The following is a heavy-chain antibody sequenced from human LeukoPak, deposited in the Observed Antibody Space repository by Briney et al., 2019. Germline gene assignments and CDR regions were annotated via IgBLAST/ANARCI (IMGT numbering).Heavy chain of an antibody. CDR1: GFTFSSYA. CDR2: ISGSGGRT. Sequence: QPGGSLRLSCAASGFTFSSYAMSWVRQAPGKGLAWVSGISGSGGRTYYADSVKGRFTISRDNSKNTLYLQMSSLRAEDTAVYYCAKQLGYCSDGSCYFPYWGQGTLVTVSS. CDR3: AKQLGYCSDGSCYFPY. V-gene: IGHV3-23*01. J-gene: IGHJ4*02. D-gene: IGHD2-15*01.